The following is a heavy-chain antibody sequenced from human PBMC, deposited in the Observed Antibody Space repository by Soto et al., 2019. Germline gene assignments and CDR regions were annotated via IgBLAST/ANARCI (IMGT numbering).Heavy chain of an antibody. CDR2: IYPGDSDT. CDR3: ARLSSGYPPNYYYYYGMDV. V-gene: IGHV5-51*01. Sequence: GESLKISCKGSGYSFTSYWIGWVRQMPGKGLEWMGIIYPGDSDTRYSPSFQGQVTISADKSISTAYLQWSSLKASDTAMYYCARLSSGYPPNYYYYYGMDVWGQGTTVTVSS. CDR1: GYSFTSYW. D-gene: IGHD3-3*01. J-gene: IGHJ6*02.